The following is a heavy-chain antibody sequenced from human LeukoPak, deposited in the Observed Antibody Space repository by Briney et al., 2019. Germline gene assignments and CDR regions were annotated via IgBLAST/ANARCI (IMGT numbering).Heavy chain of an antibody. CDR1: GFTFSSYW. V-gene: IGHV3-7*03. CDR3: ARDMVGAATDAFDI. Sequence: GGSLRLSCAASGFTFSSYWMSWVRQAPGKGLEWVANIKQDGSEKYYVDSVKGRFTISRDNAKNSLYLQMNSLRAEDTAVYYCARDMVGAATDAFDIWGQGTMATVSS. J-gene: IGHJ3*02. D-gene: IGHD2-15*01. CDR2: IKQDGSEK.